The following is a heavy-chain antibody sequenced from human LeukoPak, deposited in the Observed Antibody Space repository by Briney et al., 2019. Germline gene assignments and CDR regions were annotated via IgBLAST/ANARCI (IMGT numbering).Heavy chain of an antibody. CDR1: GGSISSYY. Sequence: PSETLSLTCTVSGGSISSYYWSWIRQPPGKGLEWIGYIYYGGSTNYNPSLKSRVTISVDTSKNQFSLKLSSVTAADTAVYYCARVGSGFDYWGQGTLVTVSS. D-gene: IGHD3-10*01. J-gene: IGHJ4*02. CDR2: IYYGGST. CDR3: ARVGSGFDY. V-gene: IGHV4-59*01.